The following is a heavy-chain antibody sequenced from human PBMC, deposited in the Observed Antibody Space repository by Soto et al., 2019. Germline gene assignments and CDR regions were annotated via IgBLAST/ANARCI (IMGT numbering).Heavy chain of an antibody. CDR1: VGSISSGGYS. V-gene: IGHV4-30-2*01. J-gene: IGHJ4*02. CDR2: IYHSWST. D-gene: IGHD3-3*01. CDR3: ARSVFWSGYPSFDY. Sequence: SETLPLTCAVSVGSISSGGYSWSWIRQPAGKGLEWIGYIYHSWSTYYNPSLKSRVTISVDRSKNQFSLKLSSVTAADTAVYYCARSVFWSGYPSFDYWGQGTLLTVSS.